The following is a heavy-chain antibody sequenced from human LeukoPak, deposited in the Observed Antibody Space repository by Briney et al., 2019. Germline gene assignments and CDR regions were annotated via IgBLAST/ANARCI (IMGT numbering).Heavy chain of an antibody. J-gene: IGHJ3*02. CDR3: AVHVGPDAFDI. CDR2: IYYSGST. V-gene: IGHV4-59*08. Sequence: SETLSLTCTVSGGSISSYYWSWIRQPPGKGLEWIGYIYYSGSTNYNPSLKSRVTISVDTSKNQFSLKLSSVTAADTAVYCYAVHVGPDAFDIWGQGTMVTVSS. CDR1: GGSISSYY.